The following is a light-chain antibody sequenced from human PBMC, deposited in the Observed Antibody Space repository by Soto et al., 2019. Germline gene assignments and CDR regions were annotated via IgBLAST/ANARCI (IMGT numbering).Light chain of an antibody. CDR3: QQYVTLWT. J-gene: IGKJ1*01. V-gene: IGKV1-5*03. CDR1: QSIGSS. Sequence: SASVGDRVTITCRATQSIGSSLAWYQQKPGKAPKLLIYKTSISEIMAPSSFSGVGFGTEFTFTFNSLQPDDFATYYCQQYVTLWTFGQGTKVDIK. CDR2: KTS.